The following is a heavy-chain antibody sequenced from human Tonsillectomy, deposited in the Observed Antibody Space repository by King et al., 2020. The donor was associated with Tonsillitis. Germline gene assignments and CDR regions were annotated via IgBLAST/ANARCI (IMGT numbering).Heavy chain of an antibody. CDR2: ISYDGSDK. CDR3: ARDQSYYDSSGHYSD. CDR1: GFTFSSYA. Sequence: VQLVESGGGVVQPGRSLRLSCAASGFTFSSYAMHWVRQAPGKGLEWVAVISYDGSDKYCADSVKGRFTISRDNSKNTLYLQMNSLRAEDTAVYYCARDQSYYDSSGHYSDWGQGTMVTVSS. D-gene: IGHD3-22*01. J-gene: IGHJ3*01. V-gene: IGHV3-30-3*01.